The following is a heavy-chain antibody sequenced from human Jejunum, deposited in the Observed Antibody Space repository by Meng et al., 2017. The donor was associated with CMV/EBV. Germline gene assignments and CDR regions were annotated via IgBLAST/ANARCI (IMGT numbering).Heavy chain of an antibody. V-gene: IGHV2-5*02. CDR1: GFSPSTSGEG. D-gene: IGHD1-26*01. Sequence: QITLNESGPTLVKPTQTLTLTCSFSGFSPSTSGEGVGWIRSPPGKALALLALIDRGDDKRYSPSLNSRLTIAKDTSKNEVVLTLTNMGPIDTGTYYCAHFVGGYYPSRPDYWGQGTLVTVSS. CDR2: IDRGDDK. CDR3: AHFVGGYYPSRPDY. J-gene: IGHJ4*02.